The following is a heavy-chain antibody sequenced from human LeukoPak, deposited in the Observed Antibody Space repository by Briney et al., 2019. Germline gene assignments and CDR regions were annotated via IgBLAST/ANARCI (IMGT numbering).Heavy chain of an antibody. CDR1: GFTFSSYA. J-gene: IGHJ6*03. Sequence: GGSLRLSCAASGFTFSSYAMSWVRQAQGKGLEWVSAISGSGGSTYYADSVKGRFTISRDNSKNTLYLQMNSLRAEDTAVYYCAKVMTTVTNYYYYYMDVWGKGTTVTVSS. V-gene: IGHV3-23*01. D-gene: IGHD4-17*01. CDR3: AKVMTTVTNYYYYYMDV. CDR2: ISGSGGST.